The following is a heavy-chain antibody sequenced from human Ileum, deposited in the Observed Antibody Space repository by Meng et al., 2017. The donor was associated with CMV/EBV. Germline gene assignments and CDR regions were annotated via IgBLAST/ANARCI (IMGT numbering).Heavy chain of an antibody. Sequence: QVPPAASDPGPVKPSQTLPLSCTASVASIRSVDYSCSWISQPPGKGLEWIGYFFFSGNTYYNPSLNNRVIISIDTPRNQFSLKVDSVTAADTAVYYCARFRIAALGNLFDPWGHGTLVTVSS. V-gene: IGHV4-30-4*08. J-gene: IGHJ5*02. D-gene: IGHD6-13*01. CDR3: ARFRIAALGNLFDP. CDR1: VASIRSVDYS. CDR2: FFFSGNT.